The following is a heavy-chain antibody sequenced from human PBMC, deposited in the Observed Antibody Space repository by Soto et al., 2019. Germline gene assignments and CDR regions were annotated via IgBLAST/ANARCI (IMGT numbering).Heavy chain of an antibody. Sequence: SGPTLVNPTQTLTLTCTFSGFSLSTSGVGVGWIRQPPGKALEWLALIYWDDDKRYSPSLKSRLTITKDTSKNQVVLTMTNMDPVDTATYYCAHRPRLMERAAANNWFDPWGQGTLVTVS. CDR2: IYWDDDK. V-gene: IGHV2-5*02. CDR3: AHRPRLMERAAANNWFDP. D-gene: IGHD6-13*01. CDR1: GFSLSTSGVG. J-gene: IGHJ5*02.